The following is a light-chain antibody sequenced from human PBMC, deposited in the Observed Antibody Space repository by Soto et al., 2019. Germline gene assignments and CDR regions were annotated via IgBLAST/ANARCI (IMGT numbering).Light chain of an antibody. Sequence: EIVLTQSPGTLSLSPGERATLSCRASQSVSNNYLAWYQQKPGQAPRLLIYGASNRATGIPDRFSGSGSGIGIACPISRLESEVFAVYYCQQYGSSGTFGQGTKVDIK. CDR2: GAS. CDR3: QQYGSSGT. J-gene: IGKJ1*01. V-gene: IGKV3-20*01. CDR1: QSVSNNY.